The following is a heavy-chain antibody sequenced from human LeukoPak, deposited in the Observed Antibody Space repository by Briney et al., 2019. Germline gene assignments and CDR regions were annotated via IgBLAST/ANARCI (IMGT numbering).Heavy chain of an antibody. CDR2: IKGSAEAT. J-gene: IGHJ4*02. Sequence: GGSLRLFCEASGFTFSSYIMTWVRQAPGKGLEWVSTIKGSAEATFYADSVKDRFTISRDNSKNTLYLQMNSLRAEDTAVYFCAKRGVVIRVILVGFHKAAYYFDSWGQGALVTVSS. D-gene: IGHD3-10*01. CDR1: GFTFSSYI. CDR3: AKRGVVIRVILVGFHKAAYYFDS. V-gene: IGHV3-23*01.